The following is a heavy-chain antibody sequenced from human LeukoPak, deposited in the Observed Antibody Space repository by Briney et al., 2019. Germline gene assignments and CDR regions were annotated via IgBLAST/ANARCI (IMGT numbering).Heavy chain of an antibody. J-gene: IGHJ3*02. CDR1: GFTFGDYA. Sequence: GGSLRLSCTASGFTFGDYAMSWFRQAPGKGLEWVGFIRSKAYGGTTEYAASVKGRFTISRDDSKSIAYLQMNSLKTEDTAVYYCSGYCSGGSCYSGAFDIWGQGTMVTVSS. V-gene: IGHV3-49*03. CDR3: SGYCSGGSCYSGAFDI. D-gene: IGHD2-15*01. CDR2: IRSKAYGGTT.